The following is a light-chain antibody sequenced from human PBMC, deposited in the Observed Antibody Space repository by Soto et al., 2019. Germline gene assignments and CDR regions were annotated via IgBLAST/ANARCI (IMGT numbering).Light chain of an antibody. J-gene: IGKJ1*01. CDR1: QSVSSN. V-gene: IGKV3-15*01. CDR2: GAS. Sequence: EIVMRQCPATLSVSPGERATLSCRASQSVSSNLAWYQQKPGQAPRLLIYGASTRATGIPARFSGSGSGTEFTLTISSLQSEDFAVYYCQQYNNWPRTFGQGTKVDIK. CDR3: QQYNNWPRT.